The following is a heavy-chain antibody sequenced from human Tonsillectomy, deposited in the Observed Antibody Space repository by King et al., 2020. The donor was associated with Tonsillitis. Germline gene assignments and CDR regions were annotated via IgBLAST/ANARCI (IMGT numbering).Heavy chain of an antibody. J-gene: IGHJ3*02. CDR1: GFTFSSYW. V-gene: IGHV3-74*01. CDR2: INSDGSST. CDR3: ARDLPRSYYYDSSGYYLSGDAFAI. Sequence: VQLVESGGGLVQPGGSLRLSCAASGFTFSSYWMHWVRQAPGKGLVWVSRINSDGSSTSYADSVKGRFTISRDNAKNTLYLQMNSLRAEDTAVYYCARDLPRSYYYDSSGYYLSGDAFAIWGQGTMVTVSS. D-gene: IGHD3-22*01.